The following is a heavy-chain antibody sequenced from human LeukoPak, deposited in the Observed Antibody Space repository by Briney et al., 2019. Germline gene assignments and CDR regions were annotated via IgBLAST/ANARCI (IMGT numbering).Heavy chain of an antibody. V-gene: IGHV4-59*01. Sequence: SEPLSLTCTVSGGSISSYYWNWIRQPPGKGLEWIGYIYCSGFTNYNPSLKSRVTISVDTSKNQFSLKLSSVTAADTAVYYCARARSTYYYDSSGYVLDYWGQGTLVTVSS. CDR3: ARARSTYYYDSSGYVLDY. D-gene: IGHD3-22*01. J-gene: IGHJ4*02. CDR1: GGSISSYY. CDR2: IYCSGFT.